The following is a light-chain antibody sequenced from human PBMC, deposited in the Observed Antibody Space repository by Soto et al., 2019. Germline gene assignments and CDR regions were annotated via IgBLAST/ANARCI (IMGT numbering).Light chain of an antibody. V-gene: IGKV1-5*01. J-gene: IGKJ1*01. CDR2: DAS. Sequence: DIQMTQSPSTLSASLGDRVTITCRARQSISSWLAWYQQKPGKAPKLLIYDASSLESGVPSRFSGSGSGTEFTLTISSLQPDDFATYYCQQYNSYSWTFSQGTKVDIK. CDR1: QSISSW. CDR3: QQYNSYSWT.